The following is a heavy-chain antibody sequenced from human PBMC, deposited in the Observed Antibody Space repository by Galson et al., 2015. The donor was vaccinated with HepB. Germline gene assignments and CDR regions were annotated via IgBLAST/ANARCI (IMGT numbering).Heavy chain of an antibody. CDR3: ARGSDYYYDSSGYPPTGDY. D-gene: IGHD3-22*01. J-gene: IGHJ4*02. CDR2: IYSGGST. V-gene: IGHV3-53*04. CDR1: GFTVSSNY. Sequence: SLRLSCAASGFTVSSNYMSWVRQAPGKGLEWVSVIYSGGSTYYADSVKGRFTISRHNSKNTLYLQMNSLRAEDTAVYYCARGSDYYYDSSGYPPTGDYWGQGTLVTVSS.